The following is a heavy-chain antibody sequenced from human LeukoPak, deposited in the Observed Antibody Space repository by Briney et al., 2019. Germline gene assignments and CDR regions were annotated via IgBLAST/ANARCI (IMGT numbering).Heavy chain of an antibody. CDR2: ISAYNGNT. CDR3: ARDYCSSTSCYIYWFDP. J-gene: IGHJ5*02. Sequence: ASVKVSCKVSGYTLTELSMHWVRQAPGQGLEWMGWISAYNGNTNYAQKLQGRVTMTTDTSTSTAYMELRSPRSDDTAVYYCARDYCSSTSCYIYWFDPWGQGTLVTVSS. D-gene: IGHD2-2*02. V-gene: IGHV1-18*01. CDR1: GYTLTELS.